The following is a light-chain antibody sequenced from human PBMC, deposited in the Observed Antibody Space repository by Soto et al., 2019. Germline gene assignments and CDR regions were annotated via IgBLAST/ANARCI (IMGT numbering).Light chain of an antibody. CDR2: GVS. CDR1: QSVSSTL. V-gene: IGKV3-20*01. CDR3: QHYGDSSWT. J-gene: IGKJ1*01. Sequence: ELVLPQSPVALSLSSGERATLSCRASQSVSSTLLTWYQQKPGQAPRLLIYGVSSRATGIPDRFSGSGSGTDFTLTISRVEPEDCAVYFCQHYGDSSWTFGQGSRVEIK.